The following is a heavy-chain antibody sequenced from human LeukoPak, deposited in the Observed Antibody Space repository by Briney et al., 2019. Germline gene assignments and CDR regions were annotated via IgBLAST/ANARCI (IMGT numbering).Heavy chain of an antibody. D-gene: IGHD3-3*01. Sequence: ASVKVSCEASGYTFTSYGISWVRQAPGQGLEWMGWISAYNGNTNYAQKLQGRVTMTTDTSTSTAYMELRSLRSDDTAVYYCARVRGTIFGVYNWFDPWGQGTLVTVSS. CDR2: ISAYNGNT. J-gene: IGHJ5*02. CDR1: GYTFTSYG. CDR3: ARVRGTIFGVYNWFDP. V-gene: IGHV1-18*01.